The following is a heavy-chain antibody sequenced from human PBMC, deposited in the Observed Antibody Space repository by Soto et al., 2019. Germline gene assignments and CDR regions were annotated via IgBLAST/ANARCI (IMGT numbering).Heavy chain of an antibody. CDR3: AKQRAGYGSGSDTYYFDF. Sequence: EVQLLESGGGLVQPGGSLRLSCSTSGFTFNTYAMNWVRQATGKGLEWVSALRGSGGTTYYADSVRGRFTISRDNSKNTLFLQMNSLRAEDTALYYCAKQRAGYGSGSDTYYFDFWGQGTLVTVSS. V-gene: IGHV3-23*01. D-gene: IGHD3-10*01. J-gene: IGHJ4*02. CDR2: LRGSGGTT. CDR1: GFTFNTYA.